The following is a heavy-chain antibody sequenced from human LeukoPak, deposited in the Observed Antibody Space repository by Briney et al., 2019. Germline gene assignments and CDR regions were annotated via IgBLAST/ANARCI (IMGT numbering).Heavy chain of an antibody. Sequence: SETLSLTCTVSGGSISSYYWSWIRQPPGKGLEGIGYIYYSGSTNYSASLKSRVTISVDTSKNQFSLKLSSVTAADTAVYYCARAGRYCSGGSCYSGPYYYYMDVWGKGTTVTVSS. CDR3: ARAGRYCSGGSCYSGPYYYYMDV. CDR2: IYYSGST. D-gene: IGHD2-15*01. V-gene: IGHV4-59*01. J-gene: IGHJ6*03. CDR1: GGSISSYY.